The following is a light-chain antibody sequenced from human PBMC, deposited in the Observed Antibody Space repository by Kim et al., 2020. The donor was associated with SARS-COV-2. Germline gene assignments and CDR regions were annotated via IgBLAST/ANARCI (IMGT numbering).Light chain of an antibody. J-gene: IGKJ5*01. CDR2: GES. V-gene: IGKV3-15*01. CDR1: QSIGSN. Sequence: SPGERATPTCRASQSIGSNLAWYQQKPGRAPRRLIYGESTRATDSPARFSGSGSGTEFTLTISSLQSEDFAVDYYQQYNNWPITFGQGTRLEIK. CDR3: QQYNNWPIT.